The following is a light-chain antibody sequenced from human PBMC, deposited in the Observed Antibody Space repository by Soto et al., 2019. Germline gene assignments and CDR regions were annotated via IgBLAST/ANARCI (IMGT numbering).Light chain of an antibody. CDR2: AAS. CDR1: QSISSY. J-gene: IGKJ2*01. V-gene: IGKV1-39*01. Sequence: DIQMTQSPSSLSASVGDRVTITCRASQSISSYLNWYQQKPGKAPKLLIYAASSLQSGVPSRFSGSGSGTDFTLTISSLQPEDVATYYCQHSSSTPPTFGQGTKLEIK. CDR3: QHSSSTPPT.